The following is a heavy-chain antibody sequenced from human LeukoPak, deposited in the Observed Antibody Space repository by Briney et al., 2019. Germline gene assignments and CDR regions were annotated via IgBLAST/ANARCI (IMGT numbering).Heavy chain of an antibody. J-gene: IGHJ6*03. Sequence: SETLSLTCAVYGGSFSGYYWSWIRQPPGKGLEWIGEINHSGSTNYNPSLKSRVTISVDTSKNQFSLKLSSVTAADTAVYYCARGRENYSSLFYHWAYYYYYYMDVWGKGTTVTVSS. CDR1: GGSFSGYY. CDR2: INHSGST. D-gene: IGHD4-11*01. V-gene: IGHV4-34*01. CDR3: ARGRENYSSLFYHWAYYYYYYMDV.